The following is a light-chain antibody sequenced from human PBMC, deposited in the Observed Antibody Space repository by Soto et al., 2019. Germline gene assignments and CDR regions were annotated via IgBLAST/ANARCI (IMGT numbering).Light chain of an antibody. Sequence: EIVLTQSPGTLSLSPGERATLSCRASQSVSNNYVAWYQQKPGQAPSLRIYGASNRATSIPDRFSGSGSRTDFTLTISRLEPEYFAVYYCQQYGSAGTFGQGTKVDI. CDR2: GAS. V-gene: IGKV3-20*01. CDR3: QQYGSAGT. CDR1: QSVSNNY. J-gene: IGKJ1*01.